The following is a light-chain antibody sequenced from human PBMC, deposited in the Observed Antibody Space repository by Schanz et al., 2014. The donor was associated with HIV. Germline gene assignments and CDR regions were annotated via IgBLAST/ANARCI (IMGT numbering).Light chain of an antibody. CDR1: QSIGNS. V-gene: IGKV1-39*01. Sequence: DIQMTQFPSTLSASVGDRVTITCRASQSIGNSLAWFQQKPGKAPKLLIYAASSLQSGVPSRFSGSGSGTDFTLTISSLQPEDFATYYCQQSYSTPWTFGQGTKVEIK. CDR2: AAS. CDR3: QQSYSTPWT. J-gene: IGKJ1*01.